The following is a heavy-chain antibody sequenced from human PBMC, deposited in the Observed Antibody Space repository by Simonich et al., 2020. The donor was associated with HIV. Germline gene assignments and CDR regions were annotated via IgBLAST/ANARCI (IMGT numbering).Heavy chain of an antibody. CDR3: AKDRYYNFWSGYYDY. D-gene: IGHD3-3*01. V-gene: IGHV3-23*01. Sequence: EVQLLESGGGLVQPGGSLRLSCAASRFTFSSYAMSWVRQAPGKGGEGVSAISGSGGSTYYADTVKGRFTISRDNSKNTLYLQMNSLRAEDTAVYYCAKDRYYNFWSGYYDYWGQGTLVTVSS. J-gene: IGHJ4*02. CDR2: ISGSGGST. CDR1: RFTFSSYA.